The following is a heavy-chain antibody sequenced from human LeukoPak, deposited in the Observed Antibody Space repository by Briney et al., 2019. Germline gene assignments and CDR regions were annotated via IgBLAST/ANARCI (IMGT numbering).Heavy chain of an antibody. J-gene: IGHJ4*02. Sequence: PGGSLRLSCAASGFTFSRYWMSWVRQAPGEGLEWVSNMKEDGSEKYYVDSVKGRFTISRDNAKNSLYLQMNSLRTQDMAVYYCARPPNRVQNWVDCWGQGTLVTVSS. CDR1: GFTFSRYW. V-gene: IGHV3-7*01. CDR3: ARPPNRVQNWVDC. CDR2: MKEDGSEK. D-gene: IGHD7-27*01.